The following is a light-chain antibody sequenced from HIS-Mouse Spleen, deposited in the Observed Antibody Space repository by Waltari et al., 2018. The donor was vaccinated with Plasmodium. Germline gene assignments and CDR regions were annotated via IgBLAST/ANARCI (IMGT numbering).Light chain of an antibody. J-gene: IGKJ3*01. Sequence: EIGMTQSSATPSVASGERATLSCRASQSVSSNLAWYQQKPGQAPRPLIYGASTRATGIPARFSGSGSGTEFTLTISSLQSEDFAVYYCQQYNNWSFTFGPGTKVDIK. CDR1: QSVSSN. CDR3: QQYNNWSFT. CDR2: GAS. V-gene: IGKV3-15*01.